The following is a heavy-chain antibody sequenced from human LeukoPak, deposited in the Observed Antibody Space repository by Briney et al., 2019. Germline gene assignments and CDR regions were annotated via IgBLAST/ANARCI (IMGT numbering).Heavy chain of an antibody. CDR2: ILHDGSNK. V-gene: IGHV3-30*03. D-gene: IGHD4-11*01. CDR3: ARGIAQTTLNAFDI. CDR1: GFTFSSYG. Sequence: GGSLRLSCAASGFTFSSYGMNWVRQSPGKGLEWVAVILHDGSNKYYADSVKGRFTISRDNSKNTIYLQMNSLRTEDTAVYYCARGIAQTTLNAFDIWGQGTVVTVSS. J-gene: IGHJ3*02.